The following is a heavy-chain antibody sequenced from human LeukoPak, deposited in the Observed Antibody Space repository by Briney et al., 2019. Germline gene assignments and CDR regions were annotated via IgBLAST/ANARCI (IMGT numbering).Heavy chain of an antibody. J-gene: IGHJ5*02. CDR2: ISRASESI. CDR3: AKGGAYGDYGTAPFDP. Sequence: GGSLRLSCAASGFTFSSYWMHWVRQAPGKGLEWVSIISRASESIFYADSVKGRFTISRDNSKNTLYLQMNSLRAEDTAVYYCAKGGAYGDYGTAPFDPWGQGTLVTVSS. CDR1: GFTFSSYW. V-gene: IGHV3-21*01. D-gene: IGHD4-17*01.